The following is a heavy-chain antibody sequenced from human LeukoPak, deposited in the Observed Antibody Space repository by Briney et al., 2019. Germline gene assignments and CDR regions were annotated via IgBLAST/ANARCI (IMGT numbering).Heavy chain of an antibody. J-gene: IGHJ6*03. CDR1: EYTVTSSD. D-gene: IGHD3-9*01. CDR2: LNPKSGNT. Sequence: ASVKLSYTASEYTVTSSDINGVRQATRQGLEWRGWLNPKSGNTGYAQKFQGRVTMTRNTSISTAYMELSSLRSEDTAVYYCARVKSRRPLMGYYYMDVWGKGTTVTVSS. CDR3: ARVKSRRPLMGYYYMDV. V-gene: IGHV1-8*01.